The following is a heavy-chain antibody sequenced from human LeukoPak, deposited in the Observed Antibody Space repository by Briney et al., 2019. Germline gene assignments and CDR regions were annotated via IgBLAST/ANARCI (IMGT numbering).Heavy chain of an antibody. J-gene: IGHJ5*02. CDR3: ARDLLMAAAGKGGDWFDP. CDR2: IYHSGST. CDR1: GYSISSGYY. D-gene: IGHD6-13*01. V-gene: IGHV4-38-2*02. Sequence: SETLSLTCTVSGYSISSGYYWGWIRQPPGKGLEWIGSIYHSGSTYYNPSLKSRVTISVDTSKNQISLKLSSVTAADTAVYYCARDLLMAAAGKGGDWFDPWGQGTLVTVSS.